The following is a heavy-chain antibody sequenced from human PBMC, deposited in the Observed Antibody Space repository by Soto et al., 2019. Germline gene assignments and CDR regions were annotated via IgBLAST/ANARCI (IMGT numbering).Heavy chain of an antibody. Sequence: ASVKVSCKASGNTFTSYDINWVRQATGHGLEWMGWINPNSGNIGYAQKFQGRVTMTRDTAIRTAYMEVSRLRSDDTAVYYCARNWNLALVPAAYFDSWGQGTLVTVSS. J-gene: IGHJ4*02. D-gene: IGHD2-2*01. CDR1: GNTFTSYD. V-gene: IGHV1-8*01. CDR2: INPNSGNI. CDR3: ARNWNLALVPAAYFDS.